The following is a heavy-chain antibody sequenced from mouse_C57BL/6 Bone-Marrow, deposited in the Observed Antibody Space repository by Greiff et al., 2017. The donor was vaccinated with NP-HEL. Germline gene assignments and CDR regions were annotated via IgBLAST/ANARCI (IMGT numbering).Heavy chain of an antibody. V-gene: IGHV1-52*01. CDR3: ARWDSYGSSYVCYYFDY. CDR1: GYTFTSYW. J-gene: IGHJ2*01. Sequence: VQLQQSGAELVRPGSSVKLSCKASGYTFTSYWMHWVKQRPIQGLAWIGNIDPSDSETHYNQKFKDKATLTVDKSSSTAYMQLSSLTSEDSAVYYCARWDSYGSSYVCYYFDYWGQGTTLTVSS. D-gene: IGHD1-1*01. CDR2: IDPSDSET.